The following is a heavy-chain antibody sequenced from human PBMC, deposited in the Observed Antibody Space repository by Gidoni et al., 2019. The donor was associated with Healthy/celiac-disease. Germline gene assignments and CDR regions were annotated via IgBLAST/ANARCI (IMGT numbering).Heavy chain of an antibody. J-gene: IGHJ6*02. CDR3: AHGNYYYYGMDV. D-gene: IGHD4-17*01. Sequence: EVQLVETGGGLIQPGGSLRLSCAAAGFTVSSNYMSWVRQAPGKGLEWVSVIYSGGSTYYADSVKGRFTISRDNSKNTLYLQMNSLRAEDTAVYYCAHGNYYYYGMDVWGQGTTVTVSS. CDR2: IYSGGST. V-gene: IGHV3-53*02. CDR1: GFTVSSNY.